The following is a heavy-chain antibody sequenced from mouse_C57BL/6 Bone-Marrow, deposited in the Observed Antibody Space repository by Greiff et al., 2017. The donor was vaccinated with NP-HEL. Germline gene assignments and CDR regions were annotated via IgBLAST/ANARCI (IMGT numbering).Heavy chain of an antibody. CDR1: GYTFTSYW. Sequence: QVQLQQPGAELVKPGASVKMSCKASGYTFTSYWITWVKQRPGQGLEWIGDIYPGSGSTNYNEKFKSKATLTVDTSSSTAYMQLSSLTSEDSAVYYCARKNYYGSRSSMDYWGQGTSVTVSS. V-gene: IGHV1-55*01. CDR2: IYPGSGST. CDR3: ARKNYYGSRSSMDY. D-gene: IGHD1-1*01. J-gene: IGHJ4*01.